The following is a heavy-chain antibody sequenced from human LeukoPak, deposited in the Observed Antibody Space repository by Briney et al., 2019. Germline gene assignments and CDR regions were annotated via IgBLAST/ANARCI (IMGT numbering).Heavy chain of an antibody. D-gene: IGHD1-26*01. CDR1: GFTFSSYG. Sequence: GGSLRLSCAASGFTFSSYGMNWVRQAPGKGLDWVSYISSSSSTIYYADSVKGRLTISRDNAKNSLYLQMNSLRDEDTAVYYCARVIVGATNWFDSWGQGTLVTVSS. J-gene: IGHJ5*01. CDR3: ARVIVGATNWFDS. CDR2: ISSSSSTI. V-gene: IGHV3-48*02.